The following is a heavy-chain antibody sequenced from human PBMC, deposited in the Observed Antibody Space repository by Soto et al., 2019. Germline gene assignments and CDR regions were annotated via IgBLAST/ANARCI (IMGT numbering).Heavy chain of an antibody. Sequence: QVQLVQSGAEVKKPGSSVKVSCKASGGTFSRYTINWVLQAPGQGLEWMGRIIPIAAIANYTQKFQGRVTITVDKSSTTAYIELSSLRSDDTAVYYCARGSTIVRGAPSWFDPCGQGTLVTVSS. CDR2: IIPIAAIA. D-gene: IGHD3-10*01. CDR1: GGTFSRYT. V-gene: IGHV1-69*02. CDR3: ARGSTIVRGAPSWFDP. J-gene: IGHJ5*02.